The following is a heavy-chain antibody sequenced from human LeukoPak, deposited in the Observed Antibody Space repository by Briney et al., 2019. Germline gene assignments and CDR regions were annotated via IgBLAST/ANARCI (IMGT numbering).Heavy chain of an antibody. CDR2: IYTSGST. CDR1: GGSISSYY. J-gene: IGHJ6*03. V-gene: IGHV4-4*07. CDR3: ARDQGSGSYPYYYYFMDV. D-gene: IGHD1-26*01. Sequence: TSSETLSLTCTVSGGSISSYYWSWIRQPAGKGLEWIGRIYTSGSTNYNPSLKSRVTMSVDTSKNQFSLKLSSVTAADTAVYYCARDQGSGSYPYYYYFMDVWGKGTTVTVSS.